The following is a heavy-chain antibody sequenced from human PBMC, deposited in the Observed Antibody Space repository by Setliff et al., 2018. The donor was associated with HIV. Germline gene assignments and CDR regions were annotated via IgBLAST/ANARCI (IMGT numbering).Heavy chain of an antibody. D-gene: IGHD3-22*01. CDR3: ASDISVFYDNDCYEYFDL. Sequence: PSETLSLTCTVSGASISSYYWRWIRQPPGKGLEWLGHISYSGNTNYNPSLKSRITITLDSSKNQFSLRLNSVPAADTAVYYFASDISVFYDNDCYEYFDLWGRGTLVTVSS. V-gene: IGHV4-59*01. J-gene: IGHJ2*01. CDR2: ISYSGNT. CDR1: GASISSYY.